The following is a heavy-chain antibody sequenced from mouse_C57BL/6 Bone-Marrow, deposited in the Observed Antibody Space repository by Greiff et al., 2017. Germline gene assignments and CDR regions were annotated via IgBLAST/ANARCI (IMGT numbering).Heavy chain of an antibody. CDR1: GYTFTDYY. D-gene: IGHD1-1*01. V-gene: IGHV1-26*01. CDR3: ARNTAVGDD. J-gene: IGHJ2*01. CDR2: INPNNGGT. Sequence: EVQLQQSGPELVKPGASVKISCKASGYTFTDYYMNWVKQSHGKSLEWIGDINPNNGGTSYNQKFKGKATLTVDKSSSTAYMELRSLTSEDSAVYYCARNTAVGDDWGKGTTLTVSS.